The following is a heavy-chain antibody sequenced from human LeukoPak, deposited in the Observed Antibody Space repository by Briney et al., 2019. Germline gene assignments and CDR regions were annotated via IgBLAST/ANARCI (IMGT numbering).Heavy chain of an antibody. Sequence: GGSLRLSCAASGFTFDDYAMRWVRQAPGKGLEWVSGISWNSGSIGYADSVKGRFTISRDNAKNSLYLQMNSLRAEDTALYYCAKDYVQGHDYVWGSYLFDYWGQGTLVTVSS. J-gene: IGHJ4*02. CDR2: ISWNSGSI. CDR3: AKDYVQGHDYVWGSYLFDY. D-gene: IGHD3-16*01. V-gene: IGHV3-9*01. CDR1: GFTFDDYA.